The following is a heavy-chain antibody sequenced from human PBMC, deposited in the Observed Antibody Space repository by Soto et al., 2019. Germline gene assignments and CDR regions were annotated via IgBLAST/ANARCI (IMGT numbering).Heavy chain of an antibody. D-gene: IGHD3-3*01. J-gene: IGHJ6*03. V-gene: IGHV3-23*01. CDR1: GFTFGSYA. CDR3: AKDLQNDFWSGYYYFYYYMDV. CDR2: ISAGGGST. Sequence: GGSLRLSCAASGFTFGSYAMSWVRQAPGKGLEWVSAISAGGGSTYYGDSVKGRFTVSRDNSKNTLYLQMDSLRAEDTAVYYCAKDLQNDFWSGYYYFYYYMDVWGKGTMVTVSS.